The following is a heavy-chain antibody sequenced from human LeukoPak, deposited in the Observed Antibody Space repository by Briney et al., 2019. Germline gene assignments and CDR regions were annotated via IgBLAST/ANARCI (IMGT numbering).Heavy chain of an antibody. Sequence: GESLKISCKGSGYNFTSHWIGWVRQMPGKGLEWLGIIYPGDSDSRQSPSLRGQVTISADKSINTAYLQWNSLKASDTAMYYCARGHHVVVATATWTSDAFDLWGQGTMVTVSS. CDR2: IYPGDSDS. D-gene: IGHD2-21*02. CDR3: ARGHHVVVATATWTSDAFDL. V-gene: IGHV5-51*01. J-gene: IGHJ3*01. CDR1: GYNFTSHW.